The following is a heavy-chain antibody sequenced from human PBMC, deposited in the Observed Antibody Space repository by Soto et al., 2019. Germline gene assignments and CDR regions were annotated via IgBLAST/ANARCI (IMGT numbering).Heavy chain of an antibody. V-gene: IGHV4-59*01. J-gene: IGHJ5*02. CDR1: GDSISSYY. CDR2: IYYSGST. CDR3: ARGVATIGP. Sequence: SETLSLTCTVSGDSISSYYWSWIRQPPGKGLEWIGYIYYSGSTNYNPSLKSRVTRSVDTPKNQFSLKLTSVTAADTAVYYCARGVATIGPWGQGTLVTVSS. D-gene: IGHD5-12*01.